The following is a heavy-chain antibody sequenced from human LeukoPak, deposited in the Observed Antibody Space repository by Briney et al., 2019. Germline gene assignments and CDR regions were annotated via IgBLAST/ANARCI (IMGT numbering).Heavy chain of an antibody. CDR1: GFTFSHYG. Sequence: GGSRRLSCAAAGFTFSHYGMHWVRQAPGMGLEWVAVIWYDGSHYYYADSVKGRFTISRDNSKNTLYLQMDSLTVEDTAVYYCARDQGTSAAGGAKGRFDNWGQGTLVTVSS. V-gene: IGHV3-33*01. D-gene: IGHD6-13*01. J-gene: IGHJ4*02. CDR3: ARDQGTSAAGGAKGRFDN. CDR2: IWYDGSHY.